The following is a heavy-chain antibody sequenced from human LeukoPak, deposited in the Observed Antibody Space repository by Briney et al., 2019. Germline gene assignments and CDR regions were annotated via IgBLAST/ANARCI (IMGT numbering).Heavy chain of an antibody. CDR3: ARDLYGGQFDP. Sequence: SETLSLTCAVYGGSFSGYYWSWIRQPPGKGLEWIGEINHSGSTNYNPSLKSRVTISVDTSKNQFSLKLSSVTAADTAVYYCARDLYGGQFDPWGQGTLVTVSS. J-gene: IGHJ5*02. D-gene: IGHD2/OR15-2a*01. V-gene: IGHV4-34*01. CDR1: GGSFSGYY. CDR2: INHSGST.